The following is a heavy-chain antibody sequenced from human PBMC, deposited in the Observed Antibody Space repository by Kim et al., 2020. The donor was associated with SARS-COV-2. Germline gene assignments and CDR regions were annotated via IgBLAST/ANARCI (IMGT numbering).Heavy chain of an antibody. CDR3: TRDPFMAAPPGILYYMDV. CDR2: IRSKAYGGTT. D-gene: IGHD6-6*01. Sequence: GGSLRLSCTASGFTFGDYAMSWVRQAPGKGLEWVGFIRSKAYGGTTEYAASVKGRFTISRDDSKSIAYLQMNSLKTEDTAMYYCTRDPFMAAPPGILYYMDVWGKGTTVTVSS. J-gene: IGHJ6*03. CDR1: GFTFGDYA. V-gene: IGHV3-49*04.